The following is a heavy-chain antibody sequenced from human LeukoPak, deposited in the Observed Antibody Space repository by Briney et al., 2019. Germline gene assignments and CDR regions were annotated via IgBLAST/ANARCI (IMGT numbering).Heavy chain of an antibody. J-gene: IGHJ4*02. CDR3: ARPRSPYGSGGGAPDY. CDR1: GYTFAKYW. CDR2: IYPGDSDT. D-gene: IGHD3-10*01. V-gene: IGHV5-51*01. Sequence: GESLKISCQASGYTFAKYWIGWVRQLPGKGLEWMGIIYPGDSDTRYSPSFQGQVTISADKSISTAYLQWSSLKASDTAMYYCARPRSPYGSGGGAPDYWGQGTLVTVSS.